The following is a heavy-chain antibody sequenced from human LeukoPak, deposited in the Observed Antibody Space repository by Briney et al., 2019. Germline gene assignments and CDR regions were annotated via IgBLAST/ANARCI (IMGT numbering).Heavy chain of an antibody. J-gene: IGHJ6*03. V-gene: IGHV1-8*01. CDR3: AREGIVVVPAAIDVSYYYYYMDV. CDR1: GYTFTSYD. Sequence: ASVKVSCKASGYTFTSYDINWVRQATGQGLEWMGWMNPNSGNTGYAQKFKGRVTMTRNTSISTAYMELSSLRSEDTAVYYCAREGIVVVPAAIDVSYYYYYMDVWGKGTTVTVSS. D-gene: IGHD2-2*02. CDR2: MNPNSGNT.